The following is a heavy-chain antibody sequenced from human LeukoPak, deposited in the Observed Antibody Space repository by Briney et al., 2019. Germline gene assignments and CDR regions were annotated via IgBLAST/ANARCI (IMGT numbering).Heavy chain of an antibody. CDR3: AEDGPKWELQR. CDR2: IVVGSGST. J-gene: IGHJ4*02. V-gene: IGHV1-58*02. D-gene: IGHD1-26*01. CDR1: GFTFTSSA. Sequence: ASVKVTCKTSGFTFTSSAMQWVRQARGQRLEWIGWIVVGSGSTNYAQKLQERVTITRDMSTSTAYMELSSLRSEDTAVYYCAEDGPKWELQRWGQGTLVTVSS.